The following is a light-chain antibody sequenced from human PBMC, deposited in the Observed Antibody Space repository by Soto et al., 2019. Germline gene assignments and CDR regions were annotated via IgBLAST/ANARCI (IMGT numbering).Light chain of an antibody. CDR2: AAS. CDR3: QQSYSTPVYT. J-gene: IGKJ2*01. V-gene: IGKV1-39*01. CDR1: QSTSSY. Sequence: DIQMTQSPSSLSASVGDRVTITCRASQSTSSYLNWYQQKPGKAPKLLIYAASSLQSGVPSRFSGSGSGTDFTLTISSLQPEDFATYYCQQSYSTPVYTFGQGTKLEIK.